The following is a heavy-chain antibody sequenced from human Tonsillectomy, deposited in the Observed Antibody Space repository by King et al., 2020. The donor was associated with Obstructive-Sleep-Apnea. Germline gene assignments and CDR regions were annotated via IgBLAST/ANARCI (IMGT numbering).Heavy chain of an antibody. J-gene: IGHJ6*02. Sequence: VQLVESGGGLVQPGGSLRLSCAASGFTFITYDMHWVRQATGEGLEWVSTIGTAGDTYYSVSVTGRFTISRENAKNSLYLQMNSLRAGDTAVYYCARVRGSGRYDYYYGLDVWGQGTTVTVSS. CDR2: IGTAGDT. V-gene: IGHV3-13*04. CDR1: GFTFITYD. CDR3: ARVRGSGRYDYYYGLDV. D-gene: IGHD3-10*01.